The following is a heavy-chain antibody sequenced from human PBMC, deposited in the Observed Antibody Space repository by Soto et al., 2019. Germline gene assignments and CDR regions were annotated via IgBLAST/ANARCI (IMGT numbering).Heavy chain of an antibody. J-gene: IGHJ4*02. D-gene: IGHD6-13*01. CDR2: INHSGST. V-gene: IGHV4-34*01. Sequence: PSETLSLTCAVYGGSFSGYYWSWIRQPPGKGLEWIGEINHSGSTNYNPSLKSRVTISVDTSKNQFSLKLSSVTAADTAVYYCARVGTRRGSSWYWLDYWGQGTLVTVSS. CDR3: ARVGTRRGSSWYWLDY. CDR1: GGSFSGYY.